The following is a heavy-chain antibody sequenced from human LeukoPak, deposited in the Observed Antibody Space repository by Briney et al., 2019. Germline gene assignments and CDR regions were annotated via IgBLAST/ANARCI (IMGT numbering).Heavy chain of an antibody. D-gene: IGHD6-13*01. J-gene: IGHJ6*02. Sequence: ASVKASCKATGYTFTSYAMNWVGQAPGQGLEWMGWINTNTGNPTYAQGFTGRFVFSLDTSVSTAYLQISSLKAEDTAVYYCARDFAQQLVPGGSYGMDVWGQGTTVTVSS. V-gene: IGHV7-4-1*02. CDR1: GYTFTSYA. CDR3: ARDFAQQLVPGGSYGMDV. CDR2: INTNTGNP.